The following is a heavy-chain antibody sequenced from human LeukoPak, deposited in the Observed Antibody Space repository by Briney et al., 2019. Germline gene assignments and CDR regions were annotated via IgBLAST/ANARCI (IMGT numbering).Heavy chain of an antibody. D-gene: IGHD3-22*01. V-gene: IGHV1-18*04. CDR1: GYTFTGYY. CDR2: ISAYNGNT. Sequence: ASVKVSCKASGYTFTGYYMHWVRQAPGQGLEWMGWISAYNGNTNYAQKLQGGVTMTTDTSTSTAYMELRSLRSDDTAVYYCARLYYYEYSPDYWGQGTLVTVSS. CDR3: ARLYYYEYSPDY. J-gene: IGHJ4*02.